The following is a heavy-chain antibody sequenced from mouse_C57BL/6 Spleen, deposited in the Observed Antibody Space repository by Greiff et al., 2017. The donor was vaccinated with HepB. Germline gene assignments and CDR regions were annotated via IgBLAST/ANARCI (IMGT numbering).Heavy chain of an antibody. CDR2: IDPSDSYT. J-gene: IGHJ4*01. V-gene: IGHV1-69*01. Sequence: QVQLQQSGAELVMPGASVKLSCKASGYTFTSYWMHWVKQRPGQGLEWIGEIDPSDSYTNYNQKFKGKSTLTVDKSSSTAYMQLSSLTSEDSAVYYCARGDSSGLLAMDYWGQGTSVTVSS. CDR3: ARGDSSGLLAMDY. D-gene: IGHD3-2*02. CDR1: GYTFTSYW.